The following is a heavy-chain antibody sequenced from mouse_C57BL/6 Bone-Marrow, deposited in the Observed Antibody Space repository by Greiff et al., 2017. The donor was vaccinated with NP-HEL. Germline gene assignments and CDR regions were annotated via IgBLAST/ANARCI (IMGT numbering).Heavy chain of an antibody. Sequence: VKLVESGAELARPGASVKLSCKASGYTFTSYGISWVKQRTGQGLEWIGEIYPRSGNTYYNEKFKGKATLTADKSSSTAYMELRSLTSEDSAVYFCAREGACYYGSSYGWFAYWGQGTLVTVSA. J-gene: IGHJ3*01. CDR2: IYPRSGNT. CDR3: AREGACYYGSSYGWFAY. D-gene: IGHD1-1*01. V-gene: IGHV1-81*01. CDR1: GYTFTSYG.